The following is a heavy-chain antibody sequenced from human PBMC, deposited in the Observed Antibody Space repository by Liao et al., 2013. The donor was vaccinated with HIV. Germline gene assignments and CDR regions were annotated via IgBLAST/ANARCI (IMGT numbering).Heavy chain of an antibody. Sequence: QVQLQESGPGLVKPSQTLSLTCTVSDGSISSGSYYWSWIRQPAGKGLEWIGRIYTSGSTNYNPSLKSRVTMSVDTSQNQFSLKLSSVTAADTAVYYCARDAYFDWDNWFDPWGQGTLVTVPS. CDR1: DGSISSGSYY. CDR3: ARDAYFDWDNWFDP. CDR2: IYTSGST. D-gene: IGHD3-9*01. V-gene: IGHV4-61*02. J-gene: IGHJ5*02.